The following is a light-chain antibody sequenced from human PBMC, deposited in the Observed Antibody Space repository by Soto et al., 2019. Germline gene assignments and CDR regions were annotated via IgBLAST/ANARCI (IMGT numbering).Light chain of an antibody. CDR3: QQYYTTLPT. Sequence: DIVMTQSPDSLAVSLGERATINCKSSQSVLYSSNNKNYLAWYQQKPGQPPKLIIYWASTRESGVPDRFSGSGSGTDFTLTISSLQAEDVAVYYCQQYYTTLPTFGQGTKVDIK. CDR1: QSVLYSSNNKNY. V-gene: IGKV4-1*01. J-gene: IGKJ1*01. CDR2: WAS.